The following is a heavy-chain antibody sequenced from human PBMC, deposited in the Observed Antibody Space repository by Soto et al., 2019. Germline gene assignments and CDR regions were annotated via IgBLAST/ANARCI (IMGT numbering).Heavy chain of an antibody. Sequence: EVQLLESGGGLVQPGGSLRLSCAASGFTFSSYAMSWVRQAPGKGLEWVSAISGSGGSTYYADSVKGRFTISRDNSKNTMYLQMNSLRAEDTAVYYCAKGRESGYGVFDYWGQGTLVTVSS. J-gene: IGHJ4*02. V-gene: IGHV3-23*01. D-gene: IGHD5-12*01. CDR3: AKGRESGYGVFDY. CDR2: ISGSGGST. CDR1: GFTFSSYA.